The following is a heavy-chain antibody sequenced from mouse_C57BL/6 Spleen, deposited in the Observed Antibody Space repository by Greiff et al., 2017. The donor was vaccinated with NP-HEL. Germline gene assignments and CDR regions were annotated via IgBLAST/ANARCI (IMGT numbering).Heavy chain of an antibody. V-gene: IGHV5-4*01. CDR2: ISDGGSYT. CDR3: ARWDGNLYYFDY. CDR1: GFTFSSYA. J-gene: IGHJ2*01. Sequence: EVQLVESGGGLVKPGGSLKLSCAASGFTFSSYAMSWVRQTPEKRLEWVATISDGGSYTYYPDNVKGRFTISRDNAKNNLYLQMSHLKSEDTAMYYCARWDGNLYYFDYWGQGTTLTVSS. D-gene: IGHD2-1*01.